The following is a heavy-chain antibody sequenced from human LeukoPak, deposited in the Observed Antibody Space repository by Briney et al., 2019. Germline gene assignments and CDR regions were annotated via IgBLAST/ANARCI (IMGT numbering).Heavy chain of an antibody. D-gene: IGHD4-11*01. Sequence: PSETLSLTCTVSGYSISSGYYWGWIRQPPGKGLEWIGYIDHTGTTTYNPSLNSRVTISRDTSKNHFSLQLSSVTAADTTVYFCARGRVSSSTWHSTYYYYFYMDVWGKGTTVTVSS. V-gene: IGHV4-38-2*02. CDR2: IDHTGTT. CDR3: ARGRVSSSTWHSTYYYYFYMDV. CDR1: GYSISSGYY. J-gene: IGHJ6*03.